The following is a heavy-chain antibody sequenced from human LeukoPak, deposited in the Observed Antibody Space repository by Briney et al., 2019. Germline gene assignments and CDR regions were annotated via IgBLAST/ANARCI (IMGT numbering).Heavy chain of an antibody. CDR2: IRGGGGSE. CDR1: GFTFSAYA. D-gene: IGHD4-17*01. J-gene: IGHJ3*02. V-gene: IGHV3-23*01. CDR3: GRHPNGDYIGAFDM. Sequence: GGSLRLSCTASGFTFSAYAMMWVRQAPGKGPEWVSAIRGGGGSEFYADPVKGRFTISRDNSKNTLFLQMNNLRPEDTAVYYCGRHPNGDYIGAFDMWGPGTMVTVSS.